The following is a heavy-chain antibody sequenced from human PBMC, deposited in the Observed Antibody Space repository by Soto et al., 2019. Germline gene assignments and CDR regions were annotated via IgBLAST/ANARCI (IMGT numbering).Heavy chain of an antibody. CDR3: ARGAMIVVGTDAFDI. CDR2: ISAYNGNT. Sequence: ASVKVSCKASGYTFTSCGITWVRQAPGQGLEWMGWISAYNGNTNYAQKLQGRVTMTTDTSTSTAYMELRSLRSDDTAVYYCARGAMIVVGTDAFDIWGQGTMVTVSS. D-gene: IGHD3-22*01. V-gene: IGHV1-18*01. J-gene: IGHJ3*02. CDR1: GYTFTSCG.